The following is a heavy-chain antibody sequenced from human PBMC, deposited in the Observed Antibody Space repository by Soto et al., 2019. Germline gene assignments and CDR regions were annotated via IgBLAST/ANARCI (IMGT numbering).Heavy chain of an antibody. J-gene: IGHJ6*03. V-gene: IGHV1-18*01. D-gene: IGHD3-3*01. CDR1: GYTFTSYG. CDR2: ISAYNGNT. CDR3: ARARAVLRFLEWSPYYYYMDA. Sequence: QVQLVQSGAEVKKPGASVKVSCKASGYTFTSYGISWVRQAPGQGLEWMGWISAYNGNTNYAQKLQGRVTMTTDTSTSTAYMELRSLRSDDTAVYYCARARAVLRFLEWSPYYYYMDAWGKGTTVTVSS.